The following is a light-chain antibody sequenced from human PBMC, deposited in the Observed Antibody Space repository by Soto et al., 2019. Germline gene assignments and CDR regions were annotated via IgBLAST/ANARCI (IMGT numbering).Light chain of an antibody. V-gene: IGKV1-6*01. CDR1: QGSRND. CDR2: AAA. CDR3: LQDYVYPRT. Sequence: AIQLTQSPSSLSASVGDRVTITCRASQGSRNDVGWYQQKPGKAPKLLIYAAATLQSGVPSRFRGRGAGTEFTLTLISLQPDDFATYYCLQDYVYPRTFGQGTKVEVK. J-gene: IGKJ1*01.